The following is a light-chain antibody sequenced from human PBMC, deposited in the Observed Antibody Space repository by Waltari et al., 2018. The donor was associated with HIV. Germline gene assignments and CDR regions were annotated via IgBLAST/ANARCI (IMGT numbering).Light chain of an antibody. CDR3: QQYFRIPPT. Sequence: DIVMTQSPDSLPVSLGERATINCTSSRSILYSSDNRNYLAWYQQKARKPPKLLIAMTSPRESGVPDRFSGDGSRTDVTLTITRLQAEDVAVYHCQQYFRIPPTFGGGTKVEIK. V-gene: IGKV4-1*01. CDR1: RSILYSSDNRNY. CDR2: MTS. J-gene: IGKJ4*01.